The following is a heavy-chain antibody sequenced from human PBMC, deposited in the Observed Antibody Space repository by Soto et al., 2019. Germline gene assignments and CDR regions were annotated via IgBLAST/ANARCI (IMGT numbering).Heavy chain of an antibody. CDR1: GFTVSSNY. J-gene: IGHJ5*02. CDR2: ISSSGSTI. D-gene: IGHD3-3*01. V-gene: IGHV3-11*01. CDR3: ARGLSPDFWSGYYNWFDP. Sequence: GGSLRLSCAASGFTVSSNYMSWIRQAPGKGLEWVSYISSSGSTIYYADSVKGRFTISRDNAKNSLYLQMNSLRAEDTAVYYCARGLSPDFWSGYYNWFDPWGQGTLVTVSS.